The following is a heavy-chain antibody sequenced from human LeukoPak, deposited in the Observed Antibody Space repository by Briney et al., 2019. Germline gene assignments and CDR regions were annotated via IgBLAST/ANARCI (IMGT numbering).Heavy chain of an antibody. CDR3: ARDLKYYYGSGSLDY. Sequence: GGSLRLSCAASGFTFSSYSMNWVRQAPGKGLEWVSYISSSSSSTIYYADSVKGRFTISRDNAKNSLYLQMNSLRDGDTAVYYCARDLKYYYGSGSLDYWGQGTLVTVSS. V-gene: IGHV3-48*02. CDR1: GFTFSSYS. CDR2: ISSSSSSTI. J-gene: IGHJ4*02. D-gene: IGHD3-10*01.